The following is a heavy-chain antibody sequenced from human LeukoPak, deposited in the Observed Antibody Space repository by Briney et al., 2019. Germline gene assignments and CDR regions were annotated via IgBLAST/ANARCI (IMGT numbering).Heavy chain of an antibody. CDR3: ARERITMVRGVIRGPIDY. D-gene: IGHD3-10*01. V-gene: IGHV3-30*04. CDR2: ISYDGSNK. J-gene: IGHJ4*02. Sequence: GGSLRLSCAASGFTFSSYAMHWVRQAPGKGLEWVAVISYDGSNKYYADSVNGRFTISRDNSKNTLYLQMNSLRAEDTAVYYCARERITMVRGVIRGPIDYWGQGTLVTVSS. CDR1: GFTFSSYA.